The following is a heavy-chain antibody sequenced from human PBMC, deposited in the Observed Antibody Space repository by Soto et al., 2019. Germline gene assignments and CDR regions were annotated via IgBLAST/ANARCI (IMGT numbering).Heavy chain of an antibody. CDR3: ARQERSSRWYWRYNWLDP. CDR2: IYPDDSDT. Sequence: EVQLVQSGAAVKKPGESLKISCQGSGYNFANYWIAWVRQKPGKGLEWMGIIYPDDSDTRYSPSFQGQVTMSADKSISTAYLQWNRLDVSDTAIYYCARQERSSRWYWRYNWLDPWGQGTLVTVSS. D-gene: IGHD6-13*01. V-gene: IGHV5-51*01. CDR1: GYNFANYW. J-gene: IGHJ5*02.